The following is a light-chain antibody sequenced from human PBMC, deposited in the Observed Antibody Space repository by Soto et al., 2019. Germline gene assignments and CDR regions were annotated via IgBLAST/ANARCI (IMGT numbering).Light chain of an antibody. CDR3: QQFNSYPIT. CDR2: DVS. CDR1: QDIRGA. Sequence: AIQLTQSPSSLSASVGDRVTITCRASQDIRGALAWYQQTPGKAPKILIYDVSTLQSGVPSRFSGSSSGTDFSLTISNLQPEDFATYFCQQFNSYPITFGQGTRLDIK. J-gene: IGKJ5*01. V-gene: IGKV1-13*02.